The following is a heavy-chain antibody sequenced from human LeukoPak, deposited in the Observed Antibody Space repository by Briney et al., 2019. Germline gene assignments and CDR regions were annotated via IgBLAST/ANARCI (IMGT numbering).Heavy chain of an antibody. J-gene: IGHJ6*02. CDR2: ISYDESNK. CDR1: GFAFSSYA. V-gene: IGHV3-30-3*01. D-gene: IGHD5-12*01. Sequence: GRSLRLSCAASGFAFSSYAMYWVRQAPGKGLEWVAAISYDESNKHYADSVKGRFTISRDNSKNTLYLQMNSLKTEDTAIYYCARDRVATIWDHYYGMDVWGQGTTVTASS. CDR3: ARDRVATIWDHYYGMDV.